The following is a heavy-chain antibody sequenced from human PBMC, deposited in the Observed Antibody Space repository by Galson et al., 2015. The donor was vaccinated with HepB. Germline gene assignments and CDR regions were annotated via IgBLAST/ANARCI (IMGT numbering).Heavy chain of an antibody. V-gene: IGHV3-30-3*01. J-gene: IGHJ4*02. CDR1: GFTFSSYA. CDR2: ISYDGSNK. D-gene: IGHD3-22*01. CDR3: ARARSYYYDSSGYYLDY. Sequence: LRLSCAASGFTFSSYAMHWVRQAPGKGLEWVAVISYDGSNKYYADSVKGRFTISRDNSKNTLYLQMNSLRAEDTAVYYCARARSYYYDSSGYYLDYWGQGTLVTVSS.